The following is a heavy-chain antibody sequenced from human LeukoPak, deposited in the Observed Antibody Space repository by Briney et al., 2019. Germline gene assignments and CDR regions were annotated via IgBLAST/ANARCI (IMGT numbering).Heavy chain of an antibody. CDR1: GGSFCGYY. V-gene: IGHV4-34*01. D-gene: IGHD6-13*01. CDR2: INHSGST. J-gene: IGHJ5*02. CDR3: ARVIGERNRRIAATGTGRWFDP. Sequence: SETLSLTCAVYGGSFCGYYWSWIRQPPGKGLEWIGEINHSGSTNYNPSLKSRVTISVDTSKNQFSLKLSSVTAADTAVYYCARVIGERNRRIAATGTGRWFDPWGQGTLVTVSS.